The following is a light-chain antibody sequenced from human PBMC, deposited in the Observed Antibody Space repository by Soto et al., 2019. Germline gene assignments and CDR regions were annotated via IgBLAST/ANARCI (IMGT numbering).Light chain of an antibody. J-gene: IGLJ1*01. CDR3: SSYTSSSTYV. Sequence: QSALTQPASVSGSPGQSITISCTGSSNDVGLYNYVSWYQQHPGKAPKLMIYEVSNRPSGVSNRFSGSKSGNTASLTISGLQAEDEADYYCSSYTSSSTYVFGTGTKLTVL. CDR2: EVS. V-gene: IGLV2-14*01. CDR1: SNDVGLYNY.